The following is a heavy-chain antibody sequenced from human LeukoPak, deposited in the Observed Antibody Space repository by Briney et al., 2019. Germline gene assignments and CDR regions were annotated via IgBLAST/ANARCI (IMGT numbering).Heavy chain of an antibody. Sequence: ASVKVSCKASGYTFTSYGISWVRQAPGQGLEWMGWINPNSGGTNYAQKFQGWVTMTRDTSISTAYMELSRLRSDDTAVYYCARASAAAISHFDYWGQGTLVTVSS. V-gene: IGHV1-2*04. D-gene: IGHD6-13*01. CDR2: INPNSGGT. J-gene: IGHJ4*02. CDR1: GYTFTSYG. CDR3: ARASAAAISHFDY.